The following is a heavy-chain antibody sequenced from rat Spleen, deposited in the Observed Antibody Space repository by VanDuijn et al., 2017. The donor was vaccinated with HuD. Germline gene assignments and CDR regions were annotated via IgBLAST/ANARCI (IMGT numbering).Heavy chain of an antibody. CDR1: GFTFNKYW. CDR3: ARADISAISTDGI. Sequence: EVQLKESGPGLVQPGRSLKLSCVASGFTFNKYWMTWIRQAPGKGLEWVAAISYDGSSTYYRDSVKGRFTISRDNAESTLYLQMNSLQTEDTATYYCARADISAISTDGIWGQGVMVTVSS. CDR2: ISYDGSST. J-gene: IGHJ2*01. V-gene: IGHV5-31*01. D-gene: IGHD1-2*01.